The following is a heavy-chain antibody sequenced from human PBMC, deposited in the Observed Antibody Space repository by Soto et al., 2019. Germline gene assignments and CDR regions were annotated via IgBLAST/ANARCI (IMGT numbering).Heavy chain of an antibody. CDR2: IYHSGST. D-gene: IGHD5-12*01. CDR3: ARVRWGYAF. J-gene: IGHJ4*02. CDR1: GYSISSGYY. V-gene: IGHV4-38-2*01. Sequence: SETLSLTCAVSGYSISSGYYWGWNRQPPGKGLEWIGSIYHSGSTYYNPSLKSRVTISVDTSKNQFSLKLSSVTAADTAVYYCARVRWGYAFWGQGTLVTVSS.